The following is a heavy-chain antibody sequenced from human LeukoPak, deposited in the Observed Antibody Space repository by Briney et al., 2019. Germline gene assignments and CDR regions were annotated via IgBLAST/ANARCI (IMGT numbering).Heavy chain of an antibody. Sequence: GGSLRLSCAASGFTFSSYWMSWVRQAPGKGLEWVASVNEDGTEKYSVDSVKGRFTISRDNSRNTLFLEMSSLRAEDTAIYYCALNYGANLRPPFDAWGPGTLVTVSS. D-gene: IGHD4/OR15-4a*01. CDR3: ALNYGANLRPPFDA. V-gene: IGHV3-7*03. CDR2: VNEDGTEK. CDR1: GFTFSSYW. J-gene: IGHJ4*02.